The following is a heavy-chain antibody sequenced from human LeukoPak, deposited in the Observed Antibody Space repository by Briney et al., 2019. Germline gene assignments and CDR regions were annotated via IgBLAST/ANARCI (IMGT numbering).Heavy chain of an antibody. CDR2: IYTSGST. D-gene: IGHD5-12*01. CDR1: GGSISSYY. J-gene: IGHJ4*02. Sequence: SETLSLTCTVSGGSISSYYWSWIRQPAGKGLEWIGRIYTSGSTNYNPSLKSRVTISVDKSKNQFSLKLSSVTAADTAVYYGARERILPGIGSGYSGDDYFDYWGQGTLVTVSS. CDR3: ARERILPGIGSGYSGDDYFDY. V-gene: IGHV4-4*07.